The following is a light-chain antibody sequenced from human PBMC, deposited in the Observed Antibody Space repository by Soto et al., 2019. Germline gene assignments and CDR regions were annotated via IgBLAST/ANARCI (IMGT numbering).Light chain of an antibody. CDR3: EKYSSVPV. CDR1: QGIRNF. CDR2: AAS. Sequence: DIQMTQSPPSLSASVGDRVTITCRASQGIRNFVAWYQQKPGKAPKLLIYAASTLQSGVPCRFSDSGSETDFTLTINRLQPEDLATYSSEKYSSVPVFGPGTKVEMK. V-gene: IGKV1-27*01. J-gene: IGKJ3*01.